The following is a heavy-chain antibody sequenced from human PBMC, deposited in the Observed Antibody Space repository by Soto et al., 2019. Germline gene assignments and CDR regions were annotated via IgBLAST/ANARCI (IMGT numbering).Heavy chain of an antibody. CDR1: GYSFTNHW. V-gene: IGHV5-10-1*01. CDR2: IDPSDSYI. D-gene: IGHD3-3*01. J-gene: IGHJ5*01. CDR3: ARGSSILGFDS. Sequence: GESLKISCKAPGYSFTNHWINWVRQLPGKGLEWMGKIDPSDSYINYSPSFQDHIVISTDRSITTAYLLWSSLKASDSAMYYCARGSSILGFDSWGQGTLVTVSS.